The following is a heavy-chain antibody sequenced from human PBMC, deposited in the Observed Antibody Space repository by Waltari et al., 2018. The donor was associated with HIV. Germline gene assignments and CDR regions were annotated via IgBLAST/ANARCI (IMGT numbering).Heavy chain of an antibody. Sequence: QVQLQESGPRLVKPSETVSLTCSVSGYSISSGYYWGWIRQAPGKGLEWIGSFFHCDTTYYNPSLKRRVSISVDTSKNQFSLTRTSVVAADTAIYYCARGNYEQVWNFRSPRSFGSWGRGTLVSVSS. J-gene: IGHJ1*01. V-gene: IGHV4-38-2*02. CDR2: FFHCDTT. CDR1: GYSISSGYY. D-gene: IGHD3-16*01. CDR3: ARGNYEQVWNFRSPRSFGS.